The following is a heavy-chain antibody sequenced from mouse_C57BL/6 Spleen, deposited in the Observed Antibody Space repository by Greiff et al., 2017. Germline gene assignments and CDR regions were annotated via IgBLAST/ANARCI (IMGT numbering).Heavy chain of an antibody. J-gene: IGHJ4*01. Sequence: QVQLQQSGPELVKPGASVKISCKASGYAFSSSWMNWVKQRPGKGLEWIGRIYPGAGDTNYNGKFKGKATLTADKSASTAYMQLSSLTSEDSAVYFCARSGDGYYYAMDYWGQGTSVTVSS. D-gene: IGHD2-3*01. CDR2: IYPGAGDT. CDR1: GYAFSSSW. CDR3: ARSGDGYYYAMDY. V-gene: IGHV1-82*01.